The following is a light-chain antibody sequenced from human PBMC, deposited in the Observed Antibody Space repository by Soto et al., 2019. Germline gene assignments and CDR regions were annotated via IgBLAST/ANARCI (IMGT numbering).Light chain of an antibody. V-gene: IGKV1-39*01. J-gene: IGKJ2*01. CDR2: AAS. CDR1: QSVSSY. CDR3: QQSYSIPQIP. Sequence: DIQMTQSPSSLSASVGDRVTITCRASQSVSSYLNWYQQKPGKAPNLLIYAASSLQSGVPSRFSGSGSGTDFTLTISSLQPEDFATYYCQQSYSIPQIPFGQGTKLEIK.